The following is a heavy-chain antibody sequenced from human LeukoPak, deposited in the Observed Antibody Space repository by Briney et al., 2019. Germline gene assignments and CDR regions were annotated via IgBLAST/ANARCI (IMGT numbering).Heavy chain of an antibody. CDR2: ISGSGGST. D-gene: IGHD3-22*01. CDR1: GFTFSSYA. J-gene: IGHJ4*02. V-gene: IGHV3-23*01. CDR3: SKGLTPDYYDSSGLSFDY. Sequence: VQPGRSLRLSCAASGFTFSSYAMHWVRQAPGKGLEWVSGISGSGGSTFYADSVKGRFTISRDNSKNTLYLQMNSLRAEDTAVYYCSKGLTPDYYDSSGLSFDYWGQGTLVTVSS.